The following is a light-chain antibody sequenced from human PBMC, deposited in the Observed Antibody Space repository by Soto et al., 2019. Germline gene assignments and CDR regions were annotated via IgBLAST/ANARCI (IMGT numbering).Light chain of an antibody. CDR2: GIS. CDR3: QQYNNWPPIT. Sequence: MVMTQSPAILSVSPGESATLSCRASQSVNSNYLAWYQQHPGQPPRLLIYGISTRATGIPARFSGSGSGTKFSLTISSLQSEDFAVYYCQQYNNWPPITFGQGTRLEI. J-gene: IGKJ5*01. CDR1: QSVNSN. V-gene: IGKV3-15*01.